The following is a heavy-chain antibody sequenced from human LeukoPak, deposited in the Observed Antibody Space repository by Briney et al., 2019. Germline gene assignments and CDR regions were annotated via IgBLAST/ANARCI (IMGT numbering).Heavy chain of an antibody. D-gene: IGHD2-2*02. CDR3: AREGSIVVVPAAIRSPGDAFDI. J-gene: IGHJ3*02. V-gene: IGHV4-39*07. Sequence: SETLSLTCTVSGGSISSSSYYWGWIRQPPGKGLEWIGRIYTSGSTNYNPSLKSRVTMSVDTSKNQFSLKLSSVTAADTAVYYCAREGSIVVVPAAIRSPGDAFDIWGQGTMVTVSS. CDR1: GGSISSSSYY. CDR2: IYTSGST.